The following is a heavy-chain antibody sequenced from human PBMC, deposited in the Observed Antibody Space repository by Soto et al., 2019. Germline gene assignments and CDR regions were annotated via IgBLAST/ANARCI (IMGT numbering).Heavy chain of an antibody. V-gene: IGHV3-21*01. CDR2: ISSSSSYI. Sequence: GGSLRLSCAASGFTFSSYSMNWVRQAPGKGLEWVSSISSSSSYIYYADSVKGRFTISRDNAKNSPYLQMNSLRAEDKAVYHCERVSPVTLGGMDVWGQGTTVTVSS. D-gene: IGHD7-27*01. J-gene: IGHJ6*02. CDR1: GFTFSSYS. CDR3: ERVSPVTLGGMDV.